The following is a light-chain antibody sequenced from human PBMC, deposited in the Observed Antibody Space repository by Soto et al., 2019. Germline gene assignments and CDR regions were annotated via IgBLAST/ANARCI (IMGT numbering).Light chain of an antibody. CDR2: GAS. V-gene: IGKV3-20*01. J-gene: IGKJ1*01. CDR1: QSVSNNY. CDR3: QHYGSSPRT. Sequence: EIVLTQSPGTLSLSPGERATLSCRASQSVSNNYLAWYQHKPGQAPRLLIYGASSRATGIPDRFSGSGSGTYFTLTIGRLEPEDFAVYYCQHYGSSPRTFGQGTKVEIK.